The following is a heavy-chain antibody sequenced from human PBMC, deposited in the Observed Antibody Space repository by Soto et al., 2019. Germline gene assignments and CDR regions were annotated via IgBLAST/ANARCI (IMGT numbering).Heavy chain of an antibody. D-gene: IGHD6-19*01. CDR1: GASISSSNS. CDR3: AKIAMAGPFDN. J-gene: IGHJ4*02. Sequence: SETLSLTCAVSGASISSSNSWNWVRQPPGKGLEWIGEIFQSGSTNYNPSLKSRVTISMDKPKNQFSLKLNSVTAADTAMYYCAKIAMAGPFDNWGQGILVTVSS. CDR2: IFQSGST. V-gene: IGHV4-4*02.